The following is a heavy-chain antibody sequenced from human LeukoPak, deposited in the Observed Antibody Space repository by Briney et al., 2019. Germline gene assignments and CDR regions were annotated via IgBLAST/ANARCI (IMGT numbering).Heavy chain of an antibody. CDR2: IYYSGST. J-gene: IGHJ4*02. CDR1: GGSISSYY. D-gene: IGHD1-26*01. Sequence: SETLSLTCTVSGGSISSYYWSWIRQPPGKGLEWIGYIYYSGSTNYNPSLKSRVTISVDTSKNQFSLQLISVTPDDAAVYYCTRGGGSHDHWGQGILVTVSS. V-gene: IGHV4-59*12. CDR3: TRGGGSHDH.